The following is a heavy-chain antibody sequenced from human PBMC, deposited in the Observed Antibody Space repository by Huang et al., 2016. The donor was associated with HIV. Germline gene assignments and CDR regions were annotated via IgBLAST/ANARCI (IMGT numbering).Heavy chain of an antibody. V-gene: IGHV3-15*01. Sequence: EVQLVESGGGLVKPGGSLRLSCAASGFTFSNAWMTWVRQAPGKGLEFVARIKSKADGGTTDYAAPVRGRFTISRDDSKNTLYLQMNSLKTEDTAVYYCTTFGYTKGYWDYYYYYMDVWGKGTTVTVSS. J-gene: IGHJ6*03. D-gene: IGHD3-22*01. CDR2: IKSKADGGTT. CDR3: TTFGYTKGYWDYYYYYMDV. CDR1: GFTFSNAW.